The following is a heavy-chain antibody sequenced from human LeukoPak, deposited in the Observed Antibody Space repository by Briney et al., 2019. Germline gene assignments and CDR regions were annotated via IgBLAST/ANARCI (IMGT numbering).Heavy chain of an antibody. Sequence: PETLSLTCTVSGGSISSSSYYWGWIRQPPGKGLEWIGSIYYSGSTYYNPSLKSRVTISVDTSKNQFSLKLSSVTAADTAVYYCARDAVYYYGSGSYYSFDLWGRGTLVTVSS. J-gene: IGHJ2*01. CDR3: ARDAVYYYGSGSYYSFDL. CDR1: GGSISSSSYY. D-gene: IGHD3-10*01. CDR2: IYYSGST. V-gene: IGHV4-39*07.